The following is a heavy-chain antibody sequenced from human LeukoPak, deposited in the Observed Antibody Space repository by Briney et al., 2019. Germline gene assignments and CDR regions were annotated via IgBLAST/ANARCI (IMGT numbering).Heavy chain of an antibody. J-gene: IGHJ4*02. V-gene: IGHV4-59*01. D-gene: IGHD2-15*01. CDR3: ARDSGGRGFDY. Sequence: SQTLSLTCTVSGGSISSYYWSWIRQPPGKGLEWIGYIYYSGSTNYNPSLKSRVTISVDTSKNQFSLKLSSVTAADTAVYYCARDSGGRGFDYWGQGTLVTVSS. CDR1: GGSISSYY. CDR2: IYYSGST.